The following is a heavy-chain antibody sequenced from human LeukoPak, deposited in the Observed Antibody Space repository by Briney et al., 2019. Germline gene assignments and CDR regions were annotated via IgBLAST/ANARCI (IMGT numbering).Heavy chain of an antibody. D-gene: IGHD6-6*01. Sequence: SQTLSLTCTVSGGSISSGDYYWSWIRQPPGKGLEWIGYIYYSGSTYYNPSLKSRVTISVDTSKNQFSLKLSSVTAADTAVYYCARVPYSSSYNFDYWGQGTLVTVSS. CDR1: GGSISSGDYY. CDR3: ARVPYSSSYNFDY. J-gene: IGHJ4*02. V-gene: IGHV4-30-4*08. CDR2: IYYSGST.